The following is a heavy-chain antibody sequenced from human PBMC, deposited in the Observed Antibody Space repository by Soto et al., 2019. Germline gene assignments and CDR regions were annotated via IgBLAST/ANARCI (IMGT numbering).Heavy chain of an antibody. CDR3: AKLRYYDFWSGENWFDP. Sequence: GGSLRLSCAASGFTFGTFAMSWVRQAPGKGLEWVSFISGSGDRTSYADPVKGRFTISRDTSENMLYLQMNSLRLEDTAIYYCAKLRYYDFWSGENWFDPWGQGTLVPVSS. V-gene: IGHV3-23*01. J-gene: IGHJ5*02. CDR1: GFTFGTFA. CDR2: ISGSGDRT. D-gene: IGHD3-3*01.